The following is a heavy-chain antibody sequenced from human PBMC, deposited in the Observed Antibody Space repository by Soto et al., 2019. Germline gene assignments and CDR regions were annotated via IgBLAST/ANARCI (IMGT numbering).Heavy chain of an antibody. J-gene: IGHJ5*02. D-gene: IGHD2-2*01. CDR1: GYTFTSYD. V-gene: IGHV1-8*01. Sequence: GASVKVSCKASGYTFTSYDINWVRQATGQGLEWMGWMNPDSGNTGYAQKFQGRVTMTRNTSISTAYMELSSLRSEDTAVYYCARRYCDSTRCYVGVNWFDPWGQGTLVIVSS. CDR2: MNPDSGNT. CDR3: ARRYCDSTRCYVGVNWFDP.